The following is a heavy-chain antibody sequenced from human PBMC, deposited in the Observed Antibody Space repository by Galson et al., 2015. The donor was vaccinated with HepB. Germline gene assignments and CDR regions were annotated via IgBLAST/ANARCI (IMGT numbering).Heavy chain of an antibody. CDR3: ARGPFRPDIVVVPAARGAFDI. V-gene: IGHV4-34*01. CDR2: INHSGST. J-gene: IGHJ3*02. CDR1: GGSFSGYY. D-gene: IGHD2-2*01. Sequence: SETLSLTCAVYGGSFSGYYWSWIRQPPGKGLEWIGEINHSGSTNYNPSLKSRVTISVDTSKNQFSLKLSSVTAADTAVYYYARGPFRPDIVVVPAARGAFDIWGQGTMVTVSS.